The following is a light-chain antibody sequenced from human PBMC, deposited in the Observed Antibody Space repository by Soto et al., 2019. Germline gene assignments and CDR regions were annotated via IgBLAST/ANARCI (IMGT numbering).Light chain of an antibody. CDR2: DVS. J-gene: IGLJ2*01. CDR3: CAYTGSYTFVV. V-gene: IGLV2-11*01. CDR1: SRDVGGYNY. Sequence: QSALTQPRSVAGSPGPSVTISCTGTSRDVGGYNYVSWYQHHPGKAPKLMIYDVSKRPSGVPDRFSGSKSGNTASLTISGLQAEDETDYYCCAYTGSYTFVVFGGGTKVTVL.